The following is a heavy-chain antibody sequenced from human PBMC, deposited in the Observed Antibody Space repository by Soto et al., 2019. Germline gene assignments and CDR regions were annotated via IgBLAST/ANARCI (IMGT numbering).Heavy chain of an antibody. V-gene: IGHV1-46*03. Sequence: GASVKVSCKASGYTFTSYYMHRVRQAPGQGLEWMGIINPSGGSTSYAQKFQGRVTMTRDTSTSTVYMELSSLRSEDTAVYYCARDSEMDTAMGPHFDYWGQGTLVTVSS. CDR2: INPSGGST. J-gene: IGHJ4*02. D-gene: IGHD5-18*01. CDR1: GYTFTSYY. CDR3: ARDSEMDTAMGPHFDY.